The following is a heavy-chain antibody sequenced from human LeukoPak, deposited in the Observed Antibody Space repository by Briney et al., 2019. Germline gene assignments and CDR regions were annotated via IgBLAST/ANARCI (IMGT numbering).Heavy chain of an antibody. CDR3: ARDGSSSWYPQHYYYYYGMDV. V-gene: IGHV4-34*01. D-gene: IGHD6-13*01. CDR2: INHSGST. Sequence: PSETLSLTCAVYGGSFSGYYWSWIRQPPGKGLEWIGEINHSGSTNYNPSLKSRVTISVDTSKNQFSLKLSSVTAADTAVYYCARDGSSSWYPQHYYYYYGMDVWGQGTTVTVSS. CDR1: GGSFSGYY. J-gene: IGHJ6*02.